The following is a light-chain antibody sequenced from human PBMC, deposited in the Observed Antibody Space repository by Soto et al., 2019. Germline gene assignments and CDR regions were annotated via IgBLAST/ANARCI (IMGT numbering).Light chain of an antibody. CDR2: GAS. V-gene: IGKV3-15*01. CDR3: LYYNDWPSWT. CDR1: LSASNN. Sequence: EILMTQSPATLSVSPGERATLSCRTSLSASNNLAWYQQRLGQAPMLFIFGASTRSTGVPARFSGSGSGTEFTHTISGLQSDDLAVYYCLYYNDWPSWTFVPGTKVES. J-gene: IGKJ1*01.